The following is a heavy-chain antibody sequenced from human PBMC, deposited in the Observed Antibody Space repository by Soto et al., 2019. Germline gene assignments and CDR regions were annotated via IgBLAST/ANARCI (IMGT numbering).Heavy chain of an antibody. J-gene: IGHJ4*02. CDR3: ARGPSLVERPNPHYFDY. CDR1: GGSFSGYY. D-gene: IGHD1-1*01. V-gene: IGHV4-34*01. Sequence: PSETLSLTCAVYGGSFSGYYWSWIRQPPGKGLEWIGEINHSGSTNYNPSLKSRVTISVDTSKNQFSLKLSSVTAADTAVYYCARGPSLVERPNPHYFDYWGQGTLVTVSS. CDR2: INHSGST.